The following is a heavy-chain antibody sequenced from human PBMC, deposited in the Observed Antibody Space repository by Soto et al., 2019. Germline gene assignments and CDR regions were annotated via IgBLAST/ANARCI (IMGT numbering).Heavy chain of an antibody. CDR1: GYSFTSYW. CDR3: ARHIGVGSYYFDY. D-gene: IGHD2-21*01. V-gene: IGHV5-51*01. CDR2: IYPGDSDT. Sequence: VQLVQSGAEVKKPGESLKISCKGFGYSFTSYWIGWVRQMPGKGLEWMGIIYPGDSDTRYSPSFRGQVTISADRSITTAYLQWSSLKASDTAMYYCARHIGVGSYYFDYWGQGTLVTVSS. J-gene: IGHJ4*02.